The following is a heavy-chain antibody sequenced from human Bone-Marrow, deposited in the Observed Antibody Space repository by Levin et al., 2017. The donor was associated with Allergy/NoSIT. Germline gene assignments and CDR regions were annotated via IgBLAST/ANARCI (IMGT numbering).Heavy chain of an antibody. J-gene: IGHJ6*02. CDR1: GFTFSSYY. Sequence: GESLKISCEASGFTFSSYYITWIRQAPGKGLEWVSHISSSGTTKYYADSVAGRFTVSRDNAKKSLYLQMNSLRAEDTAVYYCARRVAVADMYSNYGMDVWGQGTTVTVSS. D-gene: IGHD6-19*01. CDR2: ISSSGTTK. CDR3: ARRVAVADMYSNYGMDV. V-gene: IGHV3-11*01.